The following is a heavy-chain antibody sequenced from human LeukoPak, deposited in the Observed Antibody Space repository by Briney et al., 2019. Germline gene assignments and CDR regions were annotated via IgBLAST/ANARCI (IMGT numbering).Heavy chain of an antibody. J-gene: IGHJ5*02. D-gene: IGHD4-17*01. CDR2: IKYSSGTI. Sequence: PGGSLRLSCAASGFPFSSYSMTWVPRAPGKGLEWVSYIKYSSGTIFYAESVKGRFTISRDNAKNSLFLQMNSLRDEDTAVYYCASAGSTTLTRWFDHWGQGSLVTVSS. V-gene: IGHV3-48*02. CDR3: ASAGSTTLTRWFDH. CDR1: GFPFSSYS.